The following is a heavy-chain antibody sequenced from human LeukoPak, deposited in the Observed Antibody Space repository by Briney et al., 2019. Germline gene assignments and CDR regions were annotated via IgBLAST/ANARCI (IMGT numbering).Heavy chain of an antibody. CDR2: IYTSGST. CDR3: ARHDRDTAMVTYYYYYMGV. V-gene: IGHV4-4*09. Sequence: SETLSLTCTVSGGSISSYYWSWIRQPPGKGLEWIGYIYTSGSTNYNPSLKSRVTISVDTSKNQFSLKLSSVTAADTAVYYCARHDRDTAMVTYYYYYMGVWGKGTTVTVSS. CDR1: GGSISSYY. D-gene: IGHD5-18*01. J-gene: IGHJ6*03.